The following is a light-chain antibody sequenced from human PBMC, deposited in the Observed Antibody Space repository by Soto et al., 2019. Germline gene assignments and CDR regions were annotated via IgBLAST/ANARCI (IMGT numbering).Light chain of an antibody. CDR2: HAS. V-gene: IGKV3-20*01. Sequence: ENVLTQSPGTLSLSPGERATLSCRASLSISNSYLAWYQQKPGQTPSLLIYHASNRATGIPDRFSGSGSGTDFTLTISRLEPEDFAVYYCQQYGDSLLTFGGGTKVEIK. CDR3: QQYGDSLLT. J-gene: IGKJ4*01. CDR1: LSISNSY.